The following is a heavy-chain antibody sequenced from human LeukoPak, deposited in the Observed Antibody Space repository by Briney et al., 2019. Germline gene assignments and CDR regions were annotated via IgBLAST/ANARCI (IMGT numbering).Heavy chain of an antibody. V-gene: IGHV4-34*01. CDR3: AKAETGDRRAVSDY. CDR2: ITYNGYT. CDR1: GGPFSGYH. J-gene: IGHJ4*02. D-gene: IGHD1-1*01. Sequence: CETLSLICAVYGGPFSGYHWNWIRQPPGKGLEWIGEITYNGYTNYNPSLESRLTICVDPSKNQLSLKVYSLPATDTAVYFCAKAETGDRRAVSDYGGQEILVTVSS.